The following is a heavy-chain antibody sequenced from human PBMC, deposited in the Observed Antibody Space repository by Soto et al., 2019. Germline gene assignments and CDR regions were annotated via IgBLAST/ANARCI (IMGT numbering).Heavy chain of an antibody. CDR2: SSYSGST. D-gene: IGHD1-26*01. CDR3: ARRWGYYFDS. Sequence: QVQLQESGPGLVKPSETLSLTCTVSGGSISSYYWSWIRQPQGKGLEWIGYSSYSGSTNYNPSLKSRVTISVDTSKNQFSLKLSSVNAADTAVYYCARRWGYYFDSWGQGTLVTVSS. V-gene: IGHV4-59*01. J-gene: IGHJ4*02. CDR1: GGSISSYY.